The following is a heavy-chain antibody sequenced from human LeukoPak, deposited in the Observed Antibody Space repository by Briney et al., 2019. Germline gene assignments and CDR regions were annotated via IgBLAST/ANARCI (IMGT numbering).Heavy chain of an antibody. CDR3: ARGPYDY. CDR2: INPNSGDT. CDR1: GYTFTGFC. V-gene: IGHV1-2*02. J-gene: IGHJ4*02. Sequence: SVKVSCKASGYTFTGFCIHWVRQAPGQGLEWMGWINPNSGDTNYAQKFQGGVTMTTDTSINTAYMDLKRLRSDDSAIYYCARGPYDYWGQGTLVTVSS.